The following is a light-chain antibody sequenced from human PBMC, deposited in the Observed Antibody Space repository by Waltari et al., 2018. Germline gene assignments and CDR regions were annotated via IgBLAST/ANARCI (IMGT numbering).Light chain of an antibody. CDR1: QGITNN. Sequence: DIQMTQSPSSLSASVGDRVTITCRVSQGITNNLAWYQQKPGKVPKLLIYAASTLQSGVPSRFSGSGSGTDFTLTISSLQPEDVATYYCQKYNSAPLAFGGGTKVEIK. V-gene: IGKV1-27*01. CDR2: AAS. J-gene: IGKJ4*01. CDR3: QKYNSAPLA.